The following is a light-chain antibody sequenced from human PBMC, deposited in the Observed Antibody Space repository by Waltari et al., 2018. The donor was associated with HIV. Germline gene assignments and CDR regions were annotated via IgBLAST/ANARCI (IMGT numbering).Light chain of an antibody. J-gene: IGLJ3*02. CDR1: TGSVSRKNY. Sequence: QAVVTQEPSLSVSPGGPVTVTCASFTGSVSRKNYVHWIQLKPGQAPRALYYDTEKRPPWTAGRFAGYRVGGRAALTRAGALTDDEADYYCRLSFAGVRVFGGGTKLTVL. CDR3: RLSFAGVRV. CDR2: DTE. V-gene: IGLV7-46*01.